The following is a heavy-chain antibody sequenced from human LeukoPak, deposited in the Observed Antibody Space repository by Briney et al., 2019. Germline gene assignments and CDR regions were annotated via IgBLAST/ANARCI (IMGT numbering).Heavy chain of an antibody. CDR2: ISGSGGST. V-gene: IGHV3-23*01. D-gene: IGHD3-3*01. CDR1: GFTFSSYA. Sequence: GGSLRLSCVVSGFTFSSYAMSWVRQAPGKGLEWVSTISGSGGSTHYADSVKGRFTISRDNAKNSLYLQMNSLRAEDTAVYYCARDYDFWSGPDLWGRGTLVTVSS. J-gene: IGHJ2*01. CDR3: ARDYDFWSGPDL.